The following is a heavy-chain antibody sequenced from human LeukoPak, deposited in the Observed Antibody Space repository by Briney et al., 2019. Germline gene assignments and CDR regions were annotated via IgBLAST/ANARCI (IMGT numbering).Heavy chain of an antibody. CDR3: AKVGPRLGRHWYFDL. CDR2: ISYDGDSE. V-gene: IGHV3-30*18. J-gene: IGHJ2*01. CDR1: GFAFISYG. D-gene: IGHD3-10*01. Sequence: PGGSLRLSCAASGFAFISYGMHWVRQAPGKGLEWVALISYDGDSEEYADSVKGRFTISRDNSKTTVYLQMNSLRPEDTAVYYCAKVGPRLGRHWYFDLWGRGTLVTVSS.